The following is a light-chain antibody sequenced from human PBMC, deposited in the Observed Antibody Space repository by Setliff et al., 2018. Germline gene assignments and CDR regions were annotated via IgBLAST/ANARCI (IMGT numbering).Light chain of an antibody. CDR3: STYEGTNNFV. CDR2: EVS. J-gene: IGLJ1*01. Sequence: QSALTQPPSASGSPGQSVTISCTGTSNDIFSYNYVSWYQQHPGKAPQLLIYEVSKRPSGVPDRFSGSKSGNTASLTVSGLQAEDEADYYCSTYEGTNNFVFGTGTQLTVL. CDR1: SNDIFSYNY. V-gene: IGLV2-8*01.